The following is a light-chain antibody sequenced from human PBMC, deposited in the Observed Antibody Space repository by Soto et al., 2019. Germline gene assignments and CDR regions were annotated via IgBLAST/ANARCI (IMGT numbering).Light chain of an antibody. CDR2: AGN. V-gene: IGLV2-23*01. Sequence: QSALTQPASVSGSPGQSITISCTGTSSDVGSYNLVSWYQQHPGKAPKLMIYAGNKRPSGVSHRFSGSKSGNTASLTISGLQAEDEADYYCYSYAGSSTLYVFGTGTKVTVL. CDR1: SSDVGSYNL. CDR3: YSYAGSSTLYV. J-gene: IGLJ1*01.